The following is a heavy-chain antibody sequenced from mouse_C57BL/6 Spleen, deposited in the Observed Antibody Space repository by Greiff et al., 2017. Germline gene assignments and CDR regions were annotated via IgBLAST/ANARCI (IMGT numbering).Heavy chain of an antibody. CDR1: GYTFTSYW. CDR3: ASRRHNY. Sequence: VQLQQPGAELVMPGASVKLSCKASGYTFTSYWMHWVKQRPGQGLEWIGEIDPSDSHTNYNQKFKGKSTLTVDKSSSTAYMQLSSLTSEDSAVYYCASRRHNYWGQGTTLTVSS. V-gene: IGHV1-69*01. J-gene: IGHJ2*01. CDR2: IDPSDSHT. D-gene: IGHD1-2*01.